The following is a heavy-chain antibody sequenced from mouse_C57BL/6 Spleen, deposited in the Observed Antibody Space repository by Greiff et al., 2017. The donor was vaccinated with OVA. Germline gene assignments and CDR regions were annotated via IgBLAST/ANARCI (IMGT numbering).Heavy chain of an antibody. Sequence: DVMLVESGGGLVKPGGSLKLSCAASGFTFSSYAMSWVRQTPEKRLEWVATISDGGSYTYYPDNVKGRFTISRDNAKNNLYLQMSHLKSEDTAMYYCARDRGGLRGYAMDYWGQGTSVTVSS. CDR3: ARDRGGLRGYAMDY. D-gene: IGHD2-4*01. J-gene: IGHJ4*01. CDR2: ISDGGSYT. V-gene: IGHV5-4*01. CDR1: GFTFSSYA.